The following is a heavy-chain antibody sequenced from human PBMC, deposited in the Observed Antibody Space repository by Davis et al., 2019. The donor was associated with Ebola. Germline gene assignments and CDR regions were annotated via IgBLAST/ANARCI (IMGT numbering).Heavy chain of an antibody. CDR2: ISAYNGNT. CDR3: ARVYPGDHYIDY. CDR1: RYTFTSYG. D-gene: IGHD4-17*01. Sequence: SVTVSCMPSRYTFTSYGISWLRQAPRQGLEWLGWISAYNGNTNYAQKLQGRVTMTTDTSTSTAYMGLRSLRSDDTAVYYCARVYPGDHYIDYWGQGTLVTVSS. J-gene: IGHJ4*02. V-gene: IGHV1-18*01.